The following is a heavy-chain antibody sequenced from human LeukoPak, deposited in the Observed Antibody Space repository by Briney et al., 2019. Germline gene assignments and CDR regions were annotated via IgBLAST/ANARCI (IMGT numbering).Heavy chain of an antibody. CDR3: ARGYCSSTSCLDWFDP. CDR2: INPNSGGT. J-gene: IGHJ5*02. Sequence: ASVKVSCKASGYTFTGYYMHWVRQAPGQGLEWMGWINPNSGGTNYAQKFQGRVTMTRDTSIGTAYMELSRLRSDDTAVYYCARGYCSSTSCLDWFDPWGQGTLVTVSS. CDR1: GYTFTGYY. D-gene: IGHD2-2*01. V-gene: IGHV1-2*02.